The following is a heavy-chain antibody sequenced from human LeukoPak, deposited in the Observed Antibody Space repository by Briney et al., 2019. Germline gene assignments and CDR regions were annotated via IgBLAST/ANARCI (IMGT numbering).Heavy chain of an antibody. CDR1: GFTFSSYS. D-gene: IGHD3-22*01. CDR2: ISSSSSER. J-gene: IGHJ1*01. Sequence: GGSLRLSCAASGFTFSSYSMNWGRQAPGKGMEGISSISSSSSERYYADSVKGGFTISRDNAKKSLYLQMNSLRAEDTAVYYCARDRSYCDSSSEIHWGQGTLVTVSS. V-gene: IGHV3-21*01. CDR3: ARDRSYCDSSSEIH.